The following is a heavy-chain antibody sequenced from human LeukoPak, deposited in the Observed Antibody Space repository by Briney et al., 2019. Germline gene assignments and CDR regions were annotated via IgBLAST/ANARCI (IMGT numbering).Heavy chain of an antibody. CDR3: ARDRGVGAWDY. CDR2: INPSGGST. Sequence: GASVKVSCKASGYTFTSYYMHWVRQAPGQGLEWMGIINPSGGSTSYAQKFQGRVTMTRDTSTSTVYMKLSSLRSEDTAVYYCARDRGVGAWDYWGQGTLVTVSS. V-gene: IGHV1-46*01. J-gene: IGHJ4*02. D-gene: IGHD1-26*01. CDR1: GYTFTSYY.